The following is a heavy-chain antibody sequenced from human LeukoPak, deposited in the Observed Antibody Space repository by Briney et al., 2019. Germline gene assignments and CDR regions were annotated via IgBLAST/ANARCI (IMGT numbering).Heavy chain of an antibody. CDR2: INHSGST. D-gene: IGHD3-9*01. V-gene: IGHV4-34*01. J-gene: IGHJ4*02. CDR3: ASEGYDILTGYSSPY. Sequence: RSSETLSLTCAVYGGSFSGYHWSWIRQPPGKGLEWIGEINHSGSTNCNPSLKSRVTISVDTSKNQFSLKLSSVTAADTAVYYCASEGYDILTGYSSPYWGQGTLVTVSS. CDR1: GGSFSGYH.